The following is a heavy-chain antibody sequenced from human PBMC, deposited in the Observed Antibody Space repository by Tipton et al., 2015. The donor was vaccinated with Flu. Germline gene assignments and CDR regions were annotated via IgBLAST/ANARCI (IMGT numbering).Heavy chain of an antibody. J-gene: IGHJ4*02. V-gene: IGHV4-31*03. CDR1: GGSISSGGYY. CDR2: IYYSGST. Sequence: TLSLTCTVSGGSISSGGYYWSWIHQHPGKGLEWIGYIYYSGSTHYNPSLKSRVTISVDTSKNQFSLKLSTVTAADTAVYYCASYSSSYFEYWGQGTRVTVSS. D-gene: IGHD6-6*01. CDR3: ASYSSSYFEY.